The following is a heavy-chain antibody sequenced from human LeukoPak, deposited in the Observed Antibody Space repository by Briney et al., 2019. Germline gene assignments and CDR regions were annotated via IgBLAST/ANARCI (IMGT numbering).Heavy chain of an antibody. J-gene: IGHJ4*02. D-gene: IGHD3-22*01. CDR1: GFTFSSYG. CDR3: AKGGDYYDSSGYYPKYYFDY. CDR2: IRYDGSNK. Sequence: GGSLRLSCAASGFTFSSYGMHWVRQAPGKGLEWVAFIRYDGSNKYYADSVKGRFTISRDNSKNTLYLQMNSLRAEDTAVYYCAKGGDYYDSSGYYPKYYFDYWGQGTLVTVSS. V-gene: IGHV3-30*02.